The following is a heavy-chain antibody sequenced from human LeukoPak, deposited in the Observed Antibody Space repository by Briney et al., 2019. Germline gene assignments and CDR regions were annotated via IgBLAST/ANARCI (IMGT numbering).Heavy chain of an antibody. Sequence: ASVKVSCKVSGYTLTELSMHWVRQAPGIGLEWMGGFDPEDGETIYAQKFQGRVTMTEDTSTDTAYMELSSLRSEDTAVYYCATVRYYGSGSPSECDYWGQGTLVTVSS. V-gene: IGHV1-24*01. CDR1: GYTLTELS. CDR2: FDPEDGET. CDR3: ATVRYYGSGSPSECDY. D-gene: IGHD3-10*01. J-gene: IGHJ4*02.